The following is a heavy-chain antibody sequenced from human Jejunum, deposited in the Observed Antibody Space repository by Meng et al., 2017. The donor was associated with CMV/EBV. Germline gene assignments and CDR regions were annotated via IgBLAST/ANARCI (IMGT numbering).Heavy chain of an antibody. CDR3: ARVNSPMGAWFFDL. Sequence: DCFWSWIRQTPGEGVEWIGYIYESGSNWYKSSLQSRVAMSLNSSKNQVSLSLRSVTAADTAIYYCARVNSPMGAWFFDLWGRGTLVTVSS. CDR1: DCF. J-gene: IGHJ2*01. D-gene: IGHD5-18*01. V-gene: IGHV4-30-4*01. CDR2: IYESGSN.